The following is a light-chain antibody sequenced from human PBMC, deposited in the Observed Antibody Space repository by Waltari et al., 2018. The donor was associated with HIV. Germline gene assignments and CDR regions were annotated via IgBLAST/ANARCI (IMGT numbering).Light chain of an antibody. CDR3: ASFTTNRILV. CDR2: EVS. Sequence: QSALTHPASVSASPGQSIPISCTVTRSDVGANMYVSRYKQHADKAPKLIIFEVSNRPSGISNRFSGSKSGNTASLTISGLQTEDEADYYCASFTTNRILVFGGGTKVTVL. V-gene: IGLV2-14*01. CDR1: RSDVGANMY. J-gene: IGLJ2*01.